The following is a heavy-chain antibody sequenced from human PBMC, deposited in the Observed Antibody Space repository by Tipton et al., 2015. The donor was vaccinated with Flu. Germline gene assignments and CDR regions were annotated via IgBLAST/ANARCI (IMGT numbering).Heavy chain of an antibody. CDR1: GVSISSGGYY. V-gene: IGHV4-31*11. J-gene: IGHJ5*02. CDR3: ARVSPGVESWFDP. D-gene: IGHD3-3*01. CDR2: IYFTGKN. Sequence: LRLSCAVSGVSISSGGYYWSWIRQNPGKGLEWIGYIYFTGKNYYNSSLQSRVSISVDTSKNQFSLRLTSVTAADTAVYYCARVSPGVESWFDPWGQGTLVTVSS.